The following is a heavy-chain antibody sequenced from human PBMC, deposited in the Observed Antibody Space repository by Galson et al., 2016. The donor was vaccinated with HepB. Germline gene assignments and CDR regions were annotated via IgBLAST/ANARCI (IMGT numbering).Heavy chain of an antibody. CDR2: IGLDAGDI. D-gene: IGHD3-9*01. CDR3: AREYFGNFDY. Sequence: SLRLSCAASGFSFSTYWMTWVRQAPGKGLEWVATIGLDAGDIYYVDSVKGRFTISRDNAKNSLYLQMNSLRAEDTSVYYCAREYFGNFDYWGQGTLVIVSS. V-gene: IGHV3-7*01. CDR1: GFSFSTYW. J-gene: IGHJ4*02.